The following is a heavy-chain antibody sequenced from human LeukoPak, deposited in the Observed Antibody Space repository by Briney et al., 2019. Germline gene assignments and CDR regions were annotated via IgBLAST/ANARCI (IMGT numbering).Heavy chain of an antibody. D-gene: IGHD5/OR15-5a*01. V-gene: IGHV3-7*01. CDR2: IKQDGSEK. CDR3: ARGKVSTYFDY. CDR1: GFTFSSYW. Sequence: GXXLXLSCAASGFTFSSYWMSWVRQAPGKGLEWVANIKQDGSEKYYVDSVKGRFTISRDNAKNSLYLQMNSLRAEDTAVYYCARGKVSTYFDYWGQGTLVTVSS. J-gene: IGHJ4*02.